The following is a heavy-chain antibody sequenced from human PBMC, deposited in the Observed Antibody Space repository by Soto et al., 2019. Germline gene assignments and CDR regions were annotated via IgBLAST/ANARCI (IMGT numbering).Heavy chain of an antibody. Sequence: GGSLRLSCAASGFPFGENAMSWVRQAPGKGLEWVSGISDSGATTYYADSVRGRFTISRDNSKNTLYLQMKSLRAEDSASYYCAKEDTSSGSLDYWGREPWSPSPQ. D-gene: IGHD6-19*01. J-gene: IGHJ4*02. V-gene: IGHV3-23*01. CDR1: GFPFGENA. CDR3: AKEDTSSGSLDY. CDR2: ISDSGATT.